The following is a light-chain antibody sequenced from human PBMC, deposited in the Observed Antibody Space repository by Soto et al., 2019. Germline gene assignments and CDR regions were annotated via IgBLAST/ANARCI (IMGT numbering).Light chain of an antibody. CDR3: QQGTALMYT. CDR1: QDIRTY. V-gene: IGKV1D-12*01. Sequence: DIQVTQSPSSLSASVGDRVTITCRASQDIRTYLAWYQQKPGKAPKLLIFAASTLQSGVPPRFIGSGSGTDFTPTISNLQPEDFATYYCQQGTALMYTFGQGTKVDI. CDR2: AAS. J-gene: IGKJ2*01.